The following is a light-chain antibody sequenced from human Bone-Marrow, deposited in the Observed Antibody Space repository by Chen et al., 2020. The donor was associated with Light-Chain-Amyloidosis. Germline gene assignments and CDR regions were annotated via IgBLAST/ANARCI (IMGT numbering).Light chain of an antibody. CDR1: DLPTKY. CDR2: RDT. CDR3: QSADSSGTYEVI. J-gene: IGLJ2*01. Sequence: SYELTQPPSVSVSPGQTARITCSGDDLPTKYAYWYQQKPGQAPVLVIHRDTERPSGISERFSGAISGTTATLTISGGKAEDEADYHCQSADSSGTYEVIFGGGTKLTVL. V-gene: IGLV3-25*03.